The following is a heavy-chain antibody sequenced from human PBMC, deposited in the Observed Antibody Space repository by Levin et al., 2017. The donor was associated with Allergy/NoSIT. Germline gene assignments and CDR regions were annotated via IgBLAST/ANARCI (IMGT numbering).Heavy chain of an antibody. CDR2: IYLSGST. D-gene: IGHD5-18*01. J-gene: IGHJ4*02. Sequence: HSQTLSLTCAVSGGSISSGGYSWSWIRQPPGKGLAWIGNIYLSGSTNDNPSLKSRVTMSVDRSKNQFSLKLSYVTAADTAVYYCARVAGYSYGYYFDYWGPGTLVTVSS. CDR1: GGSISSGGYS. V-gene: IGHV4-30-2*01. CDR3: ARVAGYSYGYYFDY.